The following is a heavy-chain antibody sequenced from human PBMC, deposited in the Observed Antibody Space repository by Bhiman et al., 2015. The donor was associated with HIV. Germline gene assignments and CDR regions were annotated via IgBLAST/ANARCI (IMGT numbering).Heavy chain of an antibody. CDR2: IRYDGSNK. D-gene: IGHD1-20*01. CDR3: AKMLPDNWNDDEKGCGDY. V-gene: IGHV3-30*02. Sequence: QVQLVESGGGVVQPGGSLRLSCAASGFTFSSYGMHWVRQAPGKGLEWVAFIRYDGSNKYYADSVKGRFTISRDNSKNTLYLQMNSLRAEDTAVYNCAKMLPDNWNDDEKGCGDYWGQGTLVTVSS. CDR1: GFTFSSYG. J-gene: IGHJ4*02.